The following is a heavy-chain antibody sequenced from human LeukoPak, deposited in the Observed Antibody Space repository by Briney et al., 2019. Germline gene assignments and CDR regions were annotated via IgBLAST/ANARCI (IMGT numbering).Heavy chain of an antibody. CDR2: IKQDGSGK. V-gene: IGHV3-7*01. D-gene: IGHD6-19*01. CDR1: GFTFSSYW. CDR3: ARAVAGTLFAFDI. Sequence: GGSLRLSCAASGFTFSSYWMSWVRQAPGKGLEWVANIKQDGSGKYYVDSVKGRFTISRDNAKNSLYLQMNSLRAEDTAVYYCARAVAGTLFAFDIWGQGTMVTVSS. J-gene: IGHJ3*02.